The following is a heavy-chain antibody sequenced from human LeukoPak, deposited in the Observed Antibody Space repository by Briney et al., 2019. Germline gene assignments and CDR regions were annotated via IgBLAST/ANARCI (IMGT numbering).Heavy chain of an antibody. V-gene: IGHV3-30*03. D-gene: IGHD1-26*01. CDR2: ISYDGSNK. Sequence: GGSLRLSCAASGFTFSSYGMHWVRQAPGKGLEWVAVISYDGSNKYYADSVKGRFTISRDNSKNTLYLQMNSLRAEDTAVYYCARHNSGSYSFAFDIWGRGTMVTVSS. J-gene: IGHJ3*02. CDR3: ARHNSGSYSFAFDI. CDR1: GFTFSSYG.